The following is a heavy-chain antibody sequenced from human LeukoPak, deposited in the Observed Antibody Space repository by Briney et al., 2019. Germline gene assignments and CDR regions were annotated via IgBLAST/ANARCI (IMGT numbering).Heavy chain of an antibody. J-gene: IGHJ4*02. CDR1: GDSISTNEW. Sequence: SETLSLTCSVSGDSISTNEWWSWVRQPPGKGLEWIGDVFHSGSTNYNPSLKSRVTISIDKSKNQFSLEVTSVTAADTAIYYCARDLAVAGTNYFDFWGQGVLVTVSS. V-gene: IGHV4-4*02. CDR2: VFHSGST. D-gene: IGHD6-19*01. CDR3: ARDLAVAGTNYFDF.